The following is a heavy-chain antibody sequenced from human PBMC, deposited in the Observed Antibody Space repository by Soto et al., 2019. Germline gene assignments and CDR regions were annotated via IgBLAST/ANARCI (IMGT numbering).Heavy chain of an antibody. V-gene: IGHV3-23*01. J-gene: IGHJ1*01. D-gene: IGHD2-2*01. CDR3: ANRRLNTITSLSDY. Sequence: EIQLLESGGGLARPGGSLRLSCVASGFSFSDYGMSWVRQSPQKTLEWVASISGNKMTTFYPDAVKGRFFISRDNSDNTRHLQMNSLRDDGPAIYYFANRRLNTITSLSDYWGQGVQVTVSS. CDR1: GFSFSDYG. CDR2: ISGNKMTT.